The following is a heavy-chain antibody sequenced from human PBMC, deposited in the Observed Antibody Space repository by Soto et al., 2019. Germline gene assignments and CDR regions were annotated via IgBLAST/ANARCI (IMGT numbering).Heavy chain of an antibody. Sequence: QVQLVQSGAEVKKPGSSVKVSCKASGGTFSSYAISWVRQAPGQGLEWMGGIIPIFGTANYEQKFQGRVRITADETTSTAYMELSSLRSEDTAVYYCARVRRCTNGVCYTSYYYGMDVWGQGTTVTVSS. CDR3: ARVRRCTNGVCYTSYYYGMDV. J-gene: IGHJ6*02. CDR2: IIPIFGTA. V-gene: IGHV1-69*12. D-gene: IGHD2-8*01. CDR1: GGTFSSYA.